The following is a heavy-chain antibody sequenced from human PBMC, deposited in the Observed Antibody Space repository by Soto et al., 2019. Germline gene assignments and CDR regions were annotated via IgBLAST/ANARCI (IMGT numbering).Heavy chain of an antibody. Sequence: QLQLQESGPGLVKPSETLSLTCTVSGGSISSSSYYWVWIRQPPGKGLEWIGSIYYTGSTYYNPSLRSRVTISVDTSKNQFSLRLSSVTAADTAVYYCARQPYGSGRLDYYGVDVWGQGTTVTVSS. CDR2: IYYTGST. D-gene: IGHD3-10*01. J-gene: IGHJ6*02. CDR1: GGSISSSSYY. V-gene: IGHV4-39*01. CDR3: ARQPYGSGRLDYYGVDV.